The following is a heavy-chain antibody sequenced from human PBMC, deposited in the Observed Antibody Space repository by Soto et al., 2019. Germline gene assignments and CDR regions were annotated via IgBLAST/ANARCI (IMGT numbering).Heavy chain of an antibody. CDR3: AREQIVVVPSAMKGGYYYYMDV. D-gene: IGHD2-2*01. V-gene: IGHV5-51*01. Sequence: GESLKISCKASGYSFTNYWIGWVRQMPGKGLEWMGIIYPGDSDTRYSPSFQGQVTISADKSISTAYLQWSSLKASDTAMYYCAREQIVVVPSAMKGGYYYYMDVWGKGTTVTVSS. J-gene: IGHJ6*03. CDR2: IYPGDSDT. CDR1: GYSFTNYW.